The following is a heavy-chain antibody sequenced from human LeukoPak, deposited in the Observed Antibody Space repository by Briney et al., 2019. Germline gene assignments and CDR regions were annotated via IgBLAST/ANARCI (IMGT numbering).Heavy chain of an antibody. CDR1: GFTFSSFS. J-gene: IGHJ4*02. Sequence: GGSLRLSCAASGFTFSSFSMNWVRQAPGKGLEWVSYIRTSGTNTDYTGSVKGRFTISRDNAKNSLYLQMNSLRAEDTALYHCARDWGTVGAGGNDYWGQGTLVTVSS. D-gene: IGHD1-26*01. CDR2: IRTSGTNT. V-gene: IGHV3-48*04. CDR3: ARDWGTVGAGGNDY.